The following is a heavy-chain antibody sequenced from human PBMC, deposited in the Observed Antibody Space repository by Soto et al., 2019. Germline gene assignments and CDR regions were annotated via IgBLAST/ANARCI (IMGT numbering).Heavy chain of an antibody. Sequence: QVQLQESGPGLVKPSETLSLMCTVSGGSISSYYWSWIRQPPGKGLEWIGYIYYSGSTNYNPSLKRRVSISVDTSKNQFSLKLSSVTAADTAVYYCARERRDGYKHYFDYWVQGTLVTVSS. CDR3: ARERRDGYKHYFDY. CDR1: GGSISSYY. CDR2: IYYSGST. D-gene: IGHD5-12*01. J-gene: IGHJ4*02. V-gene: IGHV4-59*01.